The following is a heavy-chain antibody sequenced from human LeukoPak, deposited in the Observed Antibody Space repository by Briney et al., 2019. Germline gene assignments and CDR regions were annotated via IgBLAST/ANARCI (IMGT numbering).Heavy chain of an antibody. Sequence: SVKVSCKASGGTFSSYAISWVRQAPGQGLEWMGGIIPIFGTANYAQKFQGRVTITADESTSTAYMELSSLRSEDTAVYYCARPLTDSRYYYYYMDVWGKGTTVTVSS. J-gene: IGHJ6*03. CDR1: GGTFSSYA. D-gene: IGHD2-21*01. V-gene: IGHV1-69*13. CDR2: IIPIFGTA. CDR3: ARPLTDSRYYYYYMDV.